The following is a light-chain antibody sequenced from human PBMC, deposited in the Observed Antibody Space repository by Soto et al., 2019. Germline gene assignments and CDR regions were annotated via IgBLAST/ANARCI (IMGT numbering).Light chain of an antibody. J-gene: IGKJ1*01. CDR2: EVS. V-gene: IGKV1-5*03. CDR3: QQYQTYSRT. CDR1: QSINIW. Sequence: DIQMTQSPSTVSASVGDRITITCRASQSINIWLAWYRQRPGEAPQLLIYEVSTLAMGVPSRFSGSGSGTDFTLSISRLQPDDFATFYCQQYQTYSRTFGQGTKVEVK.